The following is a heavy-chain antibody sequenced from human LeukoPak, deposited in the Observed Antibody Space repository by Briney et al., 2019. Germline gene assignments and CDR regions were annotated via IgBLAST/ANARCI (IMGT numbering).Heavy chain of an antibody. Sequence: GGALRLTFASTGCTFSSYAMNELRPAPGRGLAGVSGKSEGGNTYYAHSGNGGFTISRDNSKNPVFLELTSQKPESTGVYYFVTRAVAADPPYFDCWGQGTLVTVSS. CDR2: KSEGGNT. CDR3: VTRAVAADPPYFDC. CDR1: GCTFSSYA. V-gene: IGHV3-23*01. D-gene: IGHD6-19*01. J-gene: IGHJ4*02.